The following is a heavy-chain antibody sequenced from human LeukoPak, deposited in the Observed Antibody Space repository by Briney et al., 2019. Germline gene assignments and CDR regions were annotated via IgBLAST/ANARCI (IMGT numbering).Heavy chain of an antibody. V-gene: IGHV5-51*01. CDR1: GYTFTNYW. Sequence: GESLKISCKGSGYTFTNYWIAWVRKMPGKGLEWMGIIYPGDSDTRYSPSFQGQVTFSADKSISTAYLQWSSLQASDTAMYYCATSILTSESTVFDYWGQGTLVTVSS. J-gene: IGHJ4*02. CDR3: ATSILTSESTVFDY. CDR2: IYPGDSDT.